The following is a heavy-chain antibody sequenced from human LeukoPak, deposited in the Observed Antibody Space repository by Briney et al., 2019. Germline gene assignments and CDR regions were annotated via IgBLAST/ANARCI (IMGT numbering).Heavy chain of an antibody. CDR3: ASGDSSPVGY. V-gene: IGHV3-21*01. D-gene: IGHD3-22*01. CDR2: ISSSSSYI. CDR1: GFTFDDYA. J-gene: IGHJ4*02. Sequence: GGSLRLSCAASGFTFDDYAMHWVRQAPGKGLEWVSSISSSSSYIYYADSVKGRFTISRDNAKNSLYLQMNSLRAEDTAVYYCASGDSSPVGYWGQGTLVTVSS.